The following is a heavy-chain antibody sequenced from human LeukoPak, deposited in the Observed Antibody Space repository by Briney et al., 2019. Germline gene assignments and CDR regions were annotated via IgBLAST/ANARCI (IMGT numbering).Heavy chain of an antibody. V-gene: IGHV5-51*01. CDR2: IYPGDSDT. CDR1: GYRFTSYW. J-gene: IGHJ5*02. Sequence: GESPQISCQGSGYRFTSYWIGWVRPMPGKGLEWMGIIYPGDSDTRYSPSFQGQVTISADKSISIAYLQWSSLKASDTAMYYCARRLTQYCSSTSCSNWFDPWGQGTLVTVSS. CDR3: ARRLTQYCSSTSCSNWFDP. D-gene: IGHD2-2*01.